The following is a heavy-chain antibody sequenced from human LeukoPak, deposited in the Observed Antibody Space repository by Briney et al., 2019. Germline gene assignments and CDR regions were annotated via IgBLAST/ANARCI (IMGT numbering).Heavy chain of an antibody. D-gene: IGHD3-22*01. J-gene: IGHJ3*02. CDR3: ARAHDSYYAFDI. CDR1: GYTLTELS. Sequence: ASVKVSCKVSGYTLTELSMHWVRQAPGKGLEWMGGFDPEDGETIYAQKFQGRVTMTEDTSTDTAYMELSSLRSEDTAVYYCARAHDSYYAFDIWGQGTMVTVSS. V-gene: IGHV1-24*01. CDR2: FDPEDGET.